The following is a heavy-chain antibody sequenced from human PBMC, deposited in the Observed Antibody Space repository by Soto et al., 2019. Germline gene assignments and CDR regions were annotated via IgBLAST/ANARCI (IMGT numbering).Heavy chain of an antibody. CDR2: ISGSGGST. Sequence: GGSLRLSCAASGFTFSSYAMSWVRQAPGKGLEWVSAISGSGGSTYYADSVKGRFTISRDNSKSTLYLQMNSLRAEDTAVYYCAPELGNWNLYYFDYWGQGTLVTVSS. CDR3: APELGNWNLYYFDY. D-gene: IGHD1-1*01. CDR1: GFTFSSYA. V-gene: IGHV3-23*01. J-gene: IGHJ4*02.